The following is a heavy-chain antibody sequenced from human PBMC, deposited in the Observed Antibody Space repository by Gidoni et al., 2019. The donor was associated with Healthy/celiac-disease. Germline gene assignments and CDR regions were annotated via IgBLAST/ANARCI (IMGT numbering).Heavy chain of an antibody. CDR3: TRVSSGWYRIPDY. CDR2: IRSKAYGGTT. Sequence: EVQLVESGGGLVKPGRSLRLSCTASGFTFGDYAMSWFRQAPGKGLEWVGFIRSKAYGGTTEYAASVKGRFTISRDDSKSIAYLQMKSLKTEDTAVYYCTRVSSGWYRIPDYWGQGTLVTVSS. J-gene: IGHJ4*02. V-gene: IGHV3-49*05. D-gene: IGHD6-19*01. CDR1: GFTFGDYA.